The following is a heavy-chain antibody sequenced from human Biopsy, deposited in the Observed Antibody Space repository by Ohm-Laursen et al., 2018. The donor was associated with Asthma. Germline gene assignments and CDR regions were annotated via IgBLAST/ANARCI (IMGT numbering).Heavy chain of an antibody. CDR1: GFTFRSYG. D-gene: IGHD3-3*01. CDR3: AKDTEGRYDFWSGLSYNYYGMDV. Sequence: SLRLSCAASGFTFRSYGMYWVRQAPGQGLELVAVVSYDGRNKYYADSVKGRFTIPRDNSKNTLYLQMNSLRAEDTAVYYCAKDTEGRYDFWSGLSYNYYGMDVWGQGTTVTVSS. J-gene: IGHJ6*02. CDR2: VSYDGRNK. V-gene: IGHV3-30*18.